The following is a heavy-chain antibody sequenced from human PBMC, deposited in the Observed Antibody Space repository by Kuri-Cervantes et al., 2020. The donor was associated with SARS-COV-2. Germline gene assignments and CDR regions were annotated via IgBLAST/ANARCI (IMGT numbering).Heavy chain of an antibody. D-gene: IGHD6-13*01. CDR1: GFTVSSNY. CDR3: EWGAAGGWVYAFDI. V-gene: IGHV3-9*01. Sequence: SLKISCAASGFTVSSNYMSWVRQAPGKGLEWVSGISWNSGSIGYADSVKGRFTISRDNAKNSLYLQMNSLKTEDTAVYYCEWGAAGGWVYAFDIWGQGTMVTVSS. J-gene: IGHJ3*02. CDR2: ISWNSGSI.